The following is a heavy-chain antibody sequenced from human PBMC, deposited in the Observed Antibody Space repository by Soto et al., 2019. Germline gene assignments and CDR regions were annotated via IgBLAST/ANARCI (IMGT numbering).Heavy chain of an antibody. D-gene: IGHD1-7*01. CDR3: AIHNGTTTGMDV. V-gene: IGHV5-51*01. CDR1: EYSFTTYW. CDR2: IYPGDSDT. J-gene: IGHJ6*02. Sequence: PGESLKISCQGSEYSFTTYWIAWVRQMPGKGLEWMGIIYPGDSDTRYSPSFQGQVTMSADKSISTAYLQWSSLKASDTAIYYCAIHNGTTTGMDVWGQGTTVTVSS.